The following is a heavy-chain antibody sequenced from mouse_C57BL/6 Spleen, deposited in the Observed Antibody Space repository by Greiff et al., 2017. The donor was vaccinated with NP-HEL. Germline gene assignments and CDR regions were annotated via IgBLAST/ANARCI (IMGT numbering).Heavy chain of an antibody. V-gene: IGHV1-82*01. CDR1: GYAFSSSW. Sequence: VQLQQSGPELVKPGASVKISCKASGYAFSSSWMNWVKQRPGKGLEWIGRIYPGDGDTNYNGKFKGKATLTADKSSSTAYMQLSSLTSEDSAVYFCARRDDGITHYYAMDYWGQGTSVTVSS. D-gene: IGHD2-14*01. CDR3: ARRDDGITHYYAMDY. CDR2: IYPGDGDT. J-gene: IGHJ4*01.